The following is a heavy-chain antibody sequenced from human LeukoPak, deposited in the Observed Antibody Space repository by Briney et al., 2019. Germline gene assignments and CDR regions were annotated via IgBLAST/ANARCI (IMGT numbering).Heavy chain of an antibody. Sequence: PSETLSLTCAVYGGSFSGYYWSWIRQPPGKGLEWIGEINHSGSTNYNPSLKSRVTISVDTSKNQFSLKLSSVTAADTAVYYYARGHGYSSGWYIDYWGQGTLVTVSS. CDR1: GGSFSGYY. CDR3: ARGHGYSSGWYIDY. CDR2: INHSGST. V-gene: IGHV4-34*01. J-gene: IGHJ4*02. D-gene: IGHD6-19*01.